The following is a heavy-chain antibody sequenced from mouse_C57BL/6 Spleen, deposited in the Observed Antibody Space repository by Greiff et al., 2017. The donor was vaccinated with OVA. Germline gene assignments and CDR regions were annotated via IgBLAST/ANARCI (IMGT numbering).Heavy chain of an antibody. CDR2: ISSGGSYT. Sequence: DVMLVESGGDLVKPGGSLKLSCAASGFTFSSYGMSWVRQTPDKRLEWVATISSGGSYTYYPDSVKGRFTISRDNAKNTLYRQMSSLKSEDTAMYYCARPAQATFPFAYWGQGTLVTVSA. D-gene: IGHD3-2*02. J-gene: IGHJ3*01. CDR1: GFTFSSYG. CDR3: ARPAQATFPFAY. V-gene: IGHV5-6*02.